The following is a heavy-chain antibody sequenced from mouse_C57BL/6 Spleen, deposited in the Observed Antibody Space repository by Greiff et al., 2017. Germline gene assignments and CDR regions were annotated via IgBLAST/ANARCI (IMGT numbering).Heavy chain of an antibody. CDR2: INPNNGGT. Sequence: VQLQQSGPELVKPGASVKISCKASGYTFTDYYMNWVKQSHGKSLEWIGDINPNNGGTSYNQKFKGKATLTVDKSSSTAYMELRSLTSEDSAVYYCARKTTVVAPHFDYWGQGTTLTVSS. CDR3: ARKTTVVAPHFDY. D-gene: IGHD1-1*01. J-gene: IGHJ2*01. V-gene: IGHV1-26*01. CDR1: GYTFTDYY.